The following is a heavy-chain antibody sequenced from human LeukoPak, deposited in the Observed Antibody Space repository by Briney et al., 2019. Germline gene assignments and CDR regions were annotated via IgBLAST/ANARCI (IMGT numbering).Heavy chain of an antibody. V-gene: IGHV1-46*01. CDR1: GYTFTTYY. J-gene: IGHJ4*02. CDR3: ARVIDFDWFLSPPDF. CDR2: INPSGGST. D-gene: IGHD3-9*01. Sequence: ASVKVSCKASGYTFTTYYIHWVRQAPGRGLEWMGVINPSGGSTTYAQKFQGRVTMTRDTSTSTVYMELSSLRSEDTAVYYCARVIDFDWFLSPPDFWGQGTLVTVSS.